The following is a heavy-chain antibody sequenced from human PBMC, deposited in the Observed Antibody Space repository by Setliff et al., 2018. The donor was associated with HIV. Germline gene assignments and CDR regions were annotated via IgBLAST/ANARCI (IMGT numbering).Heavy chain of an antibody. CDR3: VRNGAWFGGYYYYGMDV. D-gene: IGHD3-10*01. CDR2: IRWDGGST. V-gene: IGHV3-43*01. J-gene: IGHJ6*02. Sequence: PGGSLRLSCAASGFPFSSYWMHWVRQVPGKGLEWVSLIRWDGGSTYYADSVKGRFTISRDTSKNSLYLQMNSLRTDDSALYYCVRNGAWFGGYYYYGMDVWGQGTTVTVSS. CDR1: GFPFSSYW.